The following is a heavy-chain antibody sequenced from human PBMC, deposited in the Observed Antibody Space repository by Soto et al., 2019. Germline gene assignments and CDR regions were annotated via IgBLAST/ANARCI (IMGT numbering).Heavy chain of an antibody. CDR3: ARGLQCSSTSCYRYYYYYGMDV. J-gene: IGHJ6*04. D-gene: IGHD2-2*01. CDR2: IYYSGST. V-gene: IGHV4-31*03. Sequence: SETLSLTCTVSGGSISSGGYYWSWIRQHPGKGLEWIGYIYYSGSTYYNPSLKSRVTISVDTSKNQFSLKLSSVAAADTAVYYCARGLQCSSTSCYRYYYYYGMDVWGKGTTVTVSS. CDR1: GGSISSGGYY.